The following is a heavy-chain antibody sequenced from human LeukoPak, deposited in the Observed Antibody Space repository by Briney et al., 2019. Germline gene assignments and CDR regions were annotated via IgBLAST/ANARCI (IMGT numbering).Heavy chain of an antibody. V-gene: IGHV4-34*01. D-gene: IGHD3-9*01. J-gene: IGHJ4*02. CDR1: GGSFSGYY. Sequence: SETLSLTCAVYGGSFSGYYWSWIRQPPGKGLEWIGEINHSGSTNYNPSLKSRATISVDTSKNQFSLKLSSVTAADTAVYYCARGLTGYYENYWGQGTLVTVSS. CDR3: ARGLTGYYENY. CDR2: INHSGST.